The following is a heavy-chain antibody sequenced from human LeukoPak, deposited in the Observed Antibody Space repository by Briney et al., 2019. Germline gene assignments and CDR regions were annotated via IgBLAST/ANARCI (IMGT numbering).Heavy chain of an antibody. D-gene: IGHD2-15*01. Sequence: ARSLRLSCAASGFTFNTFDMHWVRQAPGEGLEWVAVIWYDGSNKYYADSVKGRFAISRDNSKNTLYLQMNSLRAEDTAVYYCARQSSATIVSAFAFWGQGTMVTASS. CDR3: ARQSSATIVSAFAF. CDR2: IWYDGSNK. CDR1: GFTFNTFD. J-gene: IGHJ3*01. V-gene: IGHV3-33*01.